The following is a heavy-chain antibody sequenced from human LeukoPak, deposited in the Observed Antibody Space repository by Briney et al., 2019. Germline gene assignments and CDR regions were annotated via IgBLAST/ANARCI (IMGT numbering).Heavy chain of an antibody. CDR3: ASAYYYDSSGYYSHSYYFDY. CDR2: IYYSGST. D-gene: IGHD3-22*01. CDR1: GGSISSYY. Sequence: SETLSLTCTVSGGSISSYYWSWIRQPPGKGLEWIGYIYYSGSTNYNPSLKSRVTISVDTSKNQFSLKLSSVTAADTAVYYCASAYYYDSSGYYSHSYYFDYWGQGTLVTVSS. V-gene: IGHV4-59*01. J-gene: IGHJ4*02.